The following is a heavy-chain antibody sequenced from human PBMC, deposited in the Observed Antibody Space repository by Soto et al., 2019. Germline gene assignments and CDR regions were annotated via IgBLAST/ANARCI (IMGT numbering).Heavy chain of an antibody. CDR3: ARASGTYHCSSTSCLDY. V-gene: IGHV1-8*01. D-gene: IGHD2-2*01. J-gene: IGHJ4*02. CDR2: MNPDSGHT. Sequence: GASVKVSCKASGYTFTSYDINWVRQATGQGPEWMGWMNPDSGHTDYAQKLRGRVTMTTDTSTTTAYMELTSLRSDDTAVYYCARASGTYHCSSTSCLDYWGQGTLVTVSS. CDR1: GYTFTSYD.